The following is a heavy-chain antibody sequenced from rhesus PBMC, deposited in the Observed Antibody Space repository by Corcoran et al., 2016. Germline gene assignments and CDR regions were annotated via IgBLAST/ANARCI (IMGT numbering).Heavy chain of an antibody. J-gene: IGHJ6*01. CDR1: GDSISDSYR. CDR2: TYGCSTGT. CDR3: AGTVTTYGLDS. V-gene: IGHV4S10*01. Sequence: QVQLQESGPGVVKPSETLSLTCAVSGDSISDSYRWSGIRQPPGKGLEWIGYTYGCSTGTNANPPLKSRVTISKDTSKNQFSLKLSSVTAADTAVYYCAGTVTTYGLDSWGQGVVVTVSS. D-gene: IGHD5-24*01.